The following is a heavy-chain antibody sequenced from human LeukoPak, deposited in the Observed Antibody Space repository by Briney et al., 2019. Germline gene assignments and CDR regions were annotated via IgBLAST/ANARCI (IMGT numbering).Heavy chain of an antibody. CDR3: ARDLLPTYYYDSSGPRGAFDI. D-gene: IGHD3-22*01. J-gene: IGHJ3*02. CDR2: IYYSGST. CDR1: GGSISSYY. Sequence: ETLSLTCTVSGGSISSYYWSWIRQPPGKGLEWIGYIYYSGSTNYNPSLKSRVTISVDTSKNQFSLKLSSVTAADTAVYYCARDLLPTYYYDSSGPRGAFDIWGQGTMVTVSS. V-gene: IGHV4-59*01.